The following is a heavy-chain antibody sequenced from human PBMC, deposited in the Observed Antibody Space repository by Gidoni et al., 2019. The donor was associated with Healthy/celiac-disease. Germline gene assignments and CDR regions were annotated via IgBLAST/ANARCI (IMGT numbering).Heavy chain of an antibody. CDR1: GFTFSSSG. Sequence: EVQLVESGGGLVQPGGSLGLPCAASGFTFSSSGLIWVRQAPGKGLEWVSAVSGSGGSTYYADSVKGRCTISRDNYKNKLYLQMNSLRAEDTAVDYWAGRRINIVVVPAAIGALGYWGQGTLVTVSS. D-gene: IGHD2-2*02. V-gene: IGHV3-23*04. CDR2: VSGSGGST. J-gene: IGHJ4*02. CDR3: AGRRINIVVVPAAIGALGY.